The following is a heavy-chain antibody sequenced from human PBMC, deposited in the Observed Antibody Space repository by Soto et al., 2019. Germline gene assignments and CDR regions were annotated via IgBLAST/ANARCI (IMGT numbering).Heavy chain of an antibody. CDR1: DSSMSPYY. D-gene: IGHD1-26*01. CDR2: LLYRGTA. V-gene: IGHV4-59*01. CDR3: AREKDLILGGYAFGY. J-gene: IGHJ4*02. Sequence: PSETLSLTCSVSDSSMSPYYWTWFRQAPGKGLEWIGHLLYRGTATYNPALKGRVTISLDTSKKQVSLKLSSVIAADTAVYYCAREKDLILGGYAFGYWGPGTLVTVSS.